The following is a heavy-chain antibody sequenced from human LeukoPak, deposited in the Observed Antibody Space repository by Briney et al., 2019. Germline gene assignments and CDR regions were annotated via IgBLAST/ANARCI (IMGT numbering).Heavy chain of an antibody. CDR2: INHSGST. CDR3: ARGSRHYYDSRIYYMDV. Sequence: PSETLSLTCAVYGGSFSGYYWSWIRQPPGKGLEWIGEINHSGSTNYNPSLKSRVTISVDTSKNQFSLKLSSMTAADTAVYYCARGSRHYYDSRIYYMDVWGKGTTVTVSS. V-gene: IGHV4-34*01. D-gene: IGHD3-22*01. J-gene: IGHJ6*03. CDR1: GGSFSGYY.